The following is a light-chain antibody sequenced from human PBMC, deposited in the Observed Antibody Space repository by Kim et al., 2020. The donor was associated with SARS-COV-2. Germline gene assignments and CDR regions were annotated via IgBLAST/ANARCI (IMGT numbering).Light chain of an antibody. Sequence: SPGERATLSCRASQTISNHLAWYQQRPGQAPRLLIYDASVRATGIPARFSGSGSGTDFTLTISSLDPEDFAVYFCQQRSNWPLITFGRGTRLEIK. CDR1: QTISNH. V-gene: IGKV3-11*01. J-gene: IGKJ5*01. CDR3: QQRSNWPLIT. CDR2: DAS.